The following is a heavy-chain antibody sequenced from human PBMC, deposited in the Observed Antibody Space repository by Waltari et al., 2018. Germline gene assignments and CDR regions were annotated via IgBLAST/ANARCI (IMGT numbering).Heavy chain of an antibody. J-gene: IGHJ6*03. Sequence: QVQLQESGPGLVKPSETLSLTCTVSGYSISSGYYWGWIRQPPGKGLEWIGSIYHSGSTYYNPSLKSRVTISVDTSKNQFSLKLSSVTAADTAVYYCARVQGATTPWYYYYYYMDVWGKGTTVTVSS. CDR3: ARVQGATTPWYYYYYYMDV. V-gene: IGHV4-38-2*02. CDR1: GYSISSGYY. CDR2: IYHSGST. D-gene: IGHD1-26*01.